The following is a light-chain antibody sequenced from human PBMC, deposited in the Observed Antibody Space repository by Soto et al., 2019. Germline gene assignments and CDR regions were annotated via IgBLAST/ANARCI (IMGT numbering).Light chain of an antibody. CDR2: TSS. CDR3: QQSYSSLAT. J-gene: IGKJ4*01. V-gene: IGKV1-39*01. Sequence: IEMTQSPASLSASVGDRVTITCRASQTIATYLNWFQHKSGRAPKLLIYTSSSVNSGVSSRFRGSGSGTDFTLTINDVQPEDSATYYCQQSYSSLATFGAGTKVDIK. CDR1: QTIATY.